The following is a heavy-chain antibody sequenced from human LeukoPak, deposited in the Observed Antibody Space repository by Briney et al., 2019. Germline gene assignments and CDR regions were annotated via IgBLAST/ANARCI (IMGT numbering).Heavy chain of an antibody. D-gene: IGHD2-2*01. CDR3: ARGMPSAFDI. V-gene: IGHV4-34*01. J-gene: IGHJ3*02. Sequence: SNPLSLSCAVYGGSFSGYYLSWIPQPPRQWLEWIGEINHSGSTNYNPSLKSRVTISVDTSKNQFSLKLSSVTAADTAVYYCARGMPSAFDIWGQGTMVTVSS. CDR1: GGSFSGYY. CDR2: INHSGST.